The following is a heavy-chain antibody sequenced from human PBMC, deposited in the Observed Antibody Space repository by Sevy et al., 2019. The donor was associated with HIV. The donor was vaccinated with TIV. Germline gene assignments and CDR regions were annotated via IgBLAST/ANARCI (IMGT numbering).Heavy chain of an antibody. J-gene: IGHJ6*02. CDR3: ARERVWYESGYYYGMDV. CDR2: INPNSGGT. V-gene: IGHV1-2*02. Sequence: ASVKVSCKASGYTFTGYYMHWVRQAPGQGLEWMGWINPNSGGTNYAQKFQGRVTMTRDTSISTAYMELSRLRSDDTAGYYCARERVWYESGYYYGMDVWGQGTTVTVSS. CDR1: GYTFTGYY. D-gene: IGHD6-13*01.